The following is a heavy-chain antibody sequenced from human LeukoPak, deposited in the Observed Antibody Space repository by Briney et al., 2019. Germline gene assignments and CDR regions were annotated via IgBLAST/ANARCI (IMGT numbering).Heavy chain of an antibody. D-gene: IGHD3-10*01. Sequence: ASVKVSCKAPGYTFTSYGISWVRQAPGQGLEWMGWISAYNGNTNYAQKLQGRVTMTTDTSTSTAYMELRSLRSDDTAVYFCARAPSFGDYGGDFWGQGTLVTVSS. J-gene: IGHJ4*02. CDR2: ISAYNGNT. CDR1: GYTFTSYG. CDR3: ARAPSFGDYGGDF. V-gene: IGHV1-18*01.